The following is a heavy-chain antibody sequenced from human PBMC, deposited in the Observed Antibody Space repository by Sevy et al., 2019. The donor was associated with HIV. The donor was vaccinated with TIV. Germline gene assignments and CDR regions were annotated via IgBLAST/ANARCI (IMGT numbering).Heavy chain of an antibody. CDR3: AAGVHYDFWSGSTSDY. D-gene: IGHD3-3*01. CDR1: GFTFTSSA. J-gene: IGHJ4*02. Sequence: SVKVSCKASGFTFTSSAVQWVRQARGQRLEWIGWIVVGSGNTNYAQKFQERVTITRDMSTSTAYMELSSLRSEDTAVYYCAAGVHYDFWSGSTSDYWGQRTLVTVSS. V-gene: IGHV1-58*01. CDR2: IVVGSGNT.